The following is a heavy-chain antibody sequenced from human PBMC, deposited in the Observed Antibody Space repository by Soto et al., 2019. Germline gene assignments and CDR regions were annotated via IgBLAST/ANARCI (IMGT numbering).Heavy chain of an antibody. D-gene: IGHD6-13*01. Sequence: QVQLQESGPGLVKPSGTLSLTCAVSGGSISSSNWWSWVRQPPGKGLEWIGEIYHSGSTNYNPSLKSRFTISVTKSKNQFSLKLSSVTAADTAVYYCARGPIAAAGTRVYGVWFDPWGQGTLVTVSS. V-gene: IGHV4-4*02. CDR2: IYHSGST. CDR1: GGSISSSNW. J-gene: IGHJ5*02. CDR3: ARGPIAAAGTRVYGVWFDP.